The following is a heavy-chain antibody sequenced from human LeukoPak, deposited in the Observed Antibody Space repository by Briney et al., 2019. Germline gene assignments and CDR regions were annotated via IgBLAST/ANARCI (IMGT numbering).Heavy chain of an antibody. V-gene: IGHV3-66*01. D-gene: IGHD3-10*01. CDR2: IYSGGST. Sequence: GGSLRLSCAASGFTVSSNYMSWVRQAPGKGLEWVSVIYSGGSTYYADSVKGRFTISRDNSKNTLYLQMNSRRAEDTAVYYCARDSMVRGVFDYWGQGTLVTVSS. J-gene: IGHJ4*02. CDR3: ARDSMVRGVFDY. CDR1: GFTVSSNY.